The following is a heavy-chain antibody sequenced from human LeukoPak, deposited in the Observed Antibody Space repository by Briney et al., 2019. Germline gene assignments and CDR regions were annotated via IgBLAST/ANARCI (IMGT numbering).Heavy chain of an antibody. J-gene: IGHJ4*02. D-gene: IGHD5-12*01. CDR1: GGSISSYY. Sequence: SETLSLTCTVSGGSISSYYWSWIRQPPGKGLEWIGYIYYSGSTNYNPSLESRVTISVDTSKNQFSLKLSSVTAADTAMYYCARVSGYDWESFYDYWGQGSLVTVSS. CDR2: IYYSGST. V-gene: IGHV4-59*01. CDR3: ARVSGYDWESFYDY.